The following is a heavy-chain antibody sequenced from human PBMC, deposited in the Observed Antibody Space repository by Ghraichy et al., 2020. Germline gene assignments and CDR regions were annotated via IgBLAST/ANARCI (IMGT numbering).Heavy chain of an antibody. Sequence: SETLSLTCTVSGVSISSSSYYWGWIRQPPGKGLEWIVSIYYSGSTYYNPSLKSRVTISVDTSKNQISLKLSSVTAADTAVYYCARHGPNVVATSNFDYWGQGTLVIVSS. CDR2: IYYSGST. D-gene: IGHD5-12*01. V-gene: IGHV4-39*01. CDR3: ARHGPNVVATSNFDY. J-gene: IGHJ4*02. CDR1: GVSISSSSYY.